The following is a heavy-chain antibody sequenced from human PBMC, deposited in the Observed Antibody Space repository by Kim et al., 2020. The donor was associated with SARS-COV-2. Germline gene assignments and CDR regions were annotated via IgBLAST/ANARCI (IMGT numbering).Heavy chain of an antibody. CDR2: INSDGGST. CDR1: GYTFSSAW. CDR3: ARDRYYLPDY. Sequence: GGSLRLSCVGSGYTFSSAWMHWVRQAPGKGLVWVSNINSDGGSTTYADSVKGRFTISRDNAKNTLYLQMNSLRVDDTAVYYCARDRYYLPDYWGQGTLVTVSS. D-gene: IGHD3-10*01. V-gene: IGHV3-74*01. J-gene: IGHJ4*02.